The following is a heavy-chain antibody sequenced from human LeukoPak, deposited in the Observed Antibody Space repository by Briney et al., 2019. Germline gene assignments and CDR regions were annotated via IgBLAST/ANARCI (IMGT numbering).Heavy chain of an antibody. Sequence: PGRSLRLSCAASGFTFSSYVMHWVRQAPGKGLEWVALISSDENNKYHADSVKGRFTISRDNSKNTLFLQMNSLRPEDTAVYYCARDEDIVVVTATTFDYWGQGTLVTVSS. V-gene: IGHV3-30*03. J-gene: IGHJ4*02. CDR1: GFTFSSYV. CDR2: ISSDENNK. D-gene: IGHD2-21*02. CDR3: ARDEDIVVVTATTFDY.